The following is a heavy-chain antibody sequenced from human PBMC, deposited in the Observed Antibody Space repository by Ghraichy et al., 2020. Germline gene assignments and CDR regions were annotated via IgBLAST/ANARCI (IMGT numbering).Heavy chain of an antibody. Sequence: GGSLRLSCAASGFTFSSYGMHWVRQAPGKGLEWVAFIRYDGSNKYYADSVKGRFTISRDNSKNTLYLQMNSLRAEDTAVYYCAKVGTGTPYYYYYYMDVWGKGTTVTVSS. CDR1: GFTFSSYG. CDR3: AKVGTGTPYYYYYYMDV. D-gene: IGHD1-1*01. J-gene: IGHJ6*03. V-gene: IGHV3-30*02. CDR2: IRYDGSNK.